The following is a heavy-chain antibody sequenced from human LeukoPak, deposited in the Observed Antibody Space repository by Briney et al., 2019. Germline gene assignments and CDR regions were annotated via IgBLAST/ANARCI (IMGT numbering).Heavy chain of an antibody. CDR2: INHSGST. J-gene: IGHJ1*01. V-gene: IGHV4-34*01. CDR1: GGSFSGYY. D-gene: IGHD3-22*01. CDR3: ARGRVGNYYGSSGSRYFQH. Sequence: PSETLSLTCAVYGGSFSGYYWSWIRQPPGKGLEWIGEINHSGSTNYNPSLKSRVTISVDTSKNQFSLKLSSVTAADTAVYYCARGRVGNYYGSSGSRYFQHWGQGTLVTVSS.